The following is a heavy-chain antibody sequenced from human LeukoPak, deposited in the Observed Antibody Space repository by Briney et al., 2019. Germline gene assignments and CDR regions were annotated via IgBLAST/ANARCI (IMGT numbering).Heavy chain of an antibody. D-gene: IGHD2-15*01. CDR2: ISAYNGKT. CDR3: AREYCSGGSCWHYYYYGMDV. J-gene: IGHJ6*02. V-gene: IGHV1-18*01. Sequence: GASVNLSVKPAEYTFTSYVIIWGRQSPGQWREGMGGISAYNGKTNYAQKLQGRVTMTTDTSTSTAYMELRSLRSDDPAVYYCAREYCSGGSCWHYYYYGMDVWGQGTTVTVSS. CDR1: EYTFTSYV.